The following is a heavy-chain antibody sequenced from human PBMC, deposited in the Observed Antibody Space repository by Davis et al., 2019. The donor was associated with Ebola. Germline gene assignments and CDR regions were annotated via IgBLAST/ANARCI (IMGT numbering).Heavy chain of an antibody. D-gene: IGHD3-3*01. CDR1: GYTFTSYG. Sequence: AASVKVSCKASGYTFTSYGISWVRQAPGQGLEWMGWISAYNGNTNYAQKLQGRVTMTTDTSTSTAYMELRSLRSDDTAVYYCARDPNALDLGQRFLEWLAYFDYWGQGTLVTVSS. V-gene: IGHV1-18*01. J-gene: IGHJ4*02. CDR2: ISAYNGNT. CDR3: ARDPNALDLGQRFLEWLAYFDY.